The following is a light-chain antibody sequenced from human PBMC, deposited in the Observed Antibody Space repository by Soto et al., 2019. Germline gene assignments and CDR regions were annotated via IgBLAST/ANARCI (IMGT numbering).Light chain of an antibody. CDR3: QSYDSSLSGYV. J-gene: IGLJ1*01. V-gene: IGLV1-40*01. Sequence: QLVLTQPPSVSGAPGQRVTISCTGSSSNIGAGYDVHWYQQLPGTAPKLLIYGNSNRTSGVPDRFSGSKSGTSASLAITELQAEDEADYYCQSYDSSLSGYVFGTGTKLTVL. CDR2: GNS. CDR1: SSNIGAGYD.